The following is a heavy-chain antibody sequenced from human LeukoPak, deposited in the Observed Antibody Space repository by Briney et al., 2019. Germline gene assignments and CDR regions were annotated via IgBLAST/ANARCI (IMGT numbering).Heavy chain of an antibody. CDR3: ARDYGSSWLGAGYFDY. V-gene: IGHV1-69*13. J-gene: IGHJ4*02. D-gene: IGHD6-13*01. Sequence: ASVKVSCKASGGTFSSYAISWVRQAPGQGLEWMGGIIPIFGTANYAQKFQGRVTITADESTSTAYMELSSLRSEDTAVYYCARDYGSSWLGAGYFDYWGQGTLVTVSS. CDR2: IIPIFGTA. CDR1: GGTFSSYA.